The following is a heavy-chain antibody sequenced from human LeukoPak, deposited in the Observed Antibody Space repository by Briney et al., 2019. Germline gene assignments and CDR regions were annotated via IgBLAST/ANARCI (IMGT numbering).Heavy chain of an antibody. CDR2: INHSGST. D-gene: IGHD3-10*01. CDR1: GGSFGSYY. V-gene: IGHV4-34*01. CDR3: ARFTTKGMVRGVRWFDP. Sequence: SETLSLTCAVYGGSFGSYYWSWIRQPPGKGLEWIGEINHSGSTNYNPSLKSRVTISVDTSKNQFSLKLSSVTAADTAVYYCARFTTKGMVRGVRWFDPWGQGTLVTVSS. J-gene: IGHJ5*02.